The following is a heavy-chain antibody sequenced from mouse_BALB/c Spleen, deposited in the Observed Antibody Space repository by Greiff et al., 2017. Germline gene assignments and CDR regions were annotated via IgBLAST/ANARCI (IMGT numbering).Heavy chain of an antibody. J-gene: IGHJ2*01. D-gene: IGHD4-1*01. Sequence: QVQLKESGPGLVAPSQSLSITCTVSGFSLTSYGVHWVRQPPGKGLEWLGVIWAGGSTNYNSALMSRLSISKDNSKSQVFLKMNSLQTDDTAMYYCARGLEPHFDYWGQGTTLTVSS. CDR3: ARGLEPHFDY. CDR1: GFSLTSYG. CDR2: IWAGGST. V-gene: IGHV2-9*02.